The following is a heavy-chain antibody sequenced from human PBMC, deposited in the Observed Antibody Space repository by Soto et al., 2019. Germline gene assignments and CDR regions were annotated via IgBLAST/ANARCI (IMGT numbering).Heavy chain of an antibody. V-gene: IGHV1-2*02. Sequence: ASVKVSCKASGYTFTGYYMHWVRQAPGQGLEWMGWINPNSGGTNYAQKFQGRVTMTRDTSISTAYMELSRLRSDDTAVYYCATELNCGGDCYALDAFEIWGQGTMVTVSS. CDR1: GYTFTGYY. J-gene: IGHJ3*02. D-gene: IGHD2-21*02. CDR3: ATELNCGGDCYALDAFEI. CDR2: INPNSGGT.